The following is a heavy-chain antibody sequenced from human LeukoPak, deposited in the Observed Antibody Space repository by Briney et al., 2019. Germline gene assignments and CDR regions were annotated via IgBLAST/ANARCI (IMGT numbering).Heavy chain of an antibody. CDR2: ISSRSVTI. CDR1: GFNFRDYY. V-gene: IGHV3-11*01. Sequence: GGSLRLSCAASGFNFRDYYMSWIRQAPGKGLEWISYISSRSVTIYYADSVKGRFTISRDNAKKSLYLQMNSLRAEDTAVYYCARFEETVAHDYWGQGTLVTVSS. J-gene: IGHJ4*02. D-gene: IGHD4-11*01. CDR3: ARFEETVAHDY.